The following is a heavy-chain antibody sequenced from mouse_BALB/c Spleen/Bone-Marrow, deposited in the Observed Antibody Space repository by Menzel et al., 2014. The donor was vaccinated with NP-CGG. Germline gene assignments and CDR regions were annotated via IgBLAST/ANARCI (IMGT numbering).Heavy chain of an antibody. CDR2: IRNKANGYTT. CDR1: GFTFTDYY. V-gene: IGHV7-3*02. CDR3: ARDDAMDY. Sequence: EVNVVESGGGLVQPGGSLRLSCATSGFTFTDYYMSWVRQSPGKALEWLGFIRNKANGYTTEYSASVKGRFTISRDNSQSILYLQMNTLRAEDSATYYCARDDAMDYWGQGTSVTVSS. J-gene: IGHJ4*01.